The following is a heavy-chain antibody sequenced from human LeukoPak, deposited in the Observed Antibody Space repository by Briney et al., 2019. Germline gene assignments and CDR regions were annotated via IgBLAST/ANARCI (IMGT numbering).Heavy chain of an antibody. D-gene: IGHD6-6*01. CDR1: GGSFSGYY. V-gene: IGHV4-34*01. CDR2: INHSGST. CDR3: ARGYSSSFRYYYYYYYMDV. J-gene: IGHJ6*03. Sequence: SETLSLTCAVYGGSFSGYYWSWIRQPPGKGLEWVGEINHSGSTNYNPSLKSRVPISVDTSKNQFSLKLSSVTAADTAVYYCARGYSSSFRYYYYYYYMDVWGKGTTVTVSS.